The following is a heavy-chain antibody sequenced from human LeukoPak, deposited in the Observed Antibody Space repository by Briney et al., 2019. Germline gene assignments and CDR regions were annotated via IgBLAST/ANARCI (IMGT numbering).Heavy chain of an antibody. D-gene: IGHD1-1*01. CDR2: IYYSGST. J-gene: IGHJ4*02. CDR3: ASLRPGGPNED. Sequence: PSGTLSLTCTVSSASISSHFWSWIRQPPGKELEFIGYIYYSGSTNYNPSLKSRVTISIDTSKNQFSLKLSSVTAADTAVYYCASLRPGGPNEDWGQGTLVTVSS. CDR1: SASISSHF. V-gene: IGHV4-59*08.